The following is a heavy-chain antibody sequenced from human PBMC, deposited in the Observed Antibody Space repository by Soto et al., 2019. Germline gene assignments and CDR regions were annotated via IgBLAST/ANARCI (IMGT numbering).Heavy chain of an antibody. J-gene: IGHJ6*02. CDR3: AKDRAAVTGAYYYYAMDV. Sequence: EVQLVESGGVVVQPGGSLRLSCAASGFTFDDYTMHWVRQAPGKMLEWVSLISWDGGKTYYADSVKGRFTISRDNSKNSLHLQMNRLTTEDSASYYCAKDRAAVTGAYYYYAMDVWGQGTTVTVSS. V-gene: IGHV3-43*01. CDR1: GFTFDDYT. CDR2: ISWDGGKT. D-gene: IGHD6-19*01.